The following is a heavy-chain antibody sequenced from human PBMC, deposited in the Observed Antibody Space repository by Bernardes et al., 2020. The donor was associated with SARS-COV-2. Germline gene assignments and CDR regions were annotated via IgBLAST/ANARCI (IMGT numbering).Heavy chain of an antibody. D-gene: IGHD3-22*01. Sequence: GGSLRLSCAASGFTSDSYAMSWVRQAPGKGPEWVSTMSGSGGSRFYADSVKGRFTISRDNSKNTLNPQMNSLRAEDTALYYCAKAGRDYYDSSGYYRYYYYSGIGGWSQGTTVTVSS. CDR2: MSGSGGSR. J-gene: IGHJ6*02. V-gene: IGHV3-23*01. CDR3: AKAGRDYYDSSGYYRYYYYSGIGG. CDR1: GFTSDSYA.